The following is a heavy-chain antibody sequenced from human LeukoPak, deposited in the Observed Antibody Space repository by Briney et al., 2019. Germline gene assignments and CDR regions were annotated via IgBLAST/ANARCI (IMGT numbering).Heavy chain of an antibody. CDR1: GFTFSSYA. J-gene: IGHJ4*02. V-gene: IGHV3-23*01. D-gene: IGHD2-8*01. CDR2: ISGIGGST. CDR3: TTAFVVLIVYDIDY. Sequence: SGGSLRLSCSASGFTFSSYAMSWVRQAAAKGLEWVSAISGIGGSTYYADSLEGRFTISIDNSKNPLYLKMNSLKAEDTAVYYCTTAFVVLIVYDIDYWGQGTLVTVSS.